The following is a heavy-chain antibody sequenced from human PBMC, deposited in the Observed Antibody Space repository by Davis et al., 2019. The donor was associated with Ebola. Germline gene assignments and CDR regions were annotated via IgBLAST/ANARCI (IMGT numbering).Heavy chain of an antibody. CDR2: VRSHGSDD. CDR1: GFTFSSYA. J-gene: IGHJ4*02. CDR3: ARGNVVVVADLGY. V-gene: IGHV3-30*02. D-gene: IGHD2-15*01. Sequence: GGSLRLSCAASGFTFSSYAMSWVRQAPGKGLEWVAFVRSHGSDDHYADSVKGRFTISRDNSKNTLYLQMNSLRPEDTAVYYCARGNVVVVADLGYWGQGTLVTVSS.